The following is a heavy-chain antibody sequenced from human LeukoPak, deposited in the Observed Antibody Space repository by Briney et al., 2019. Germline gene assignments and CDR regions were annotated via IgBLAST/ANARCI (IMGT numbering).Heavy chain of an antibody. CDR2: MWYDGSNK. CDR1: GFTFSSYG. V-gene: IGHV3-33*01. J-gene: IGHJ4*02. Sequence: GGSLRLSCAASGFTFSSYGMHWVRQAPGKGLEWVAVMWYDGSNKYYADSVKGPFTISRDNSKNTLYLQMNSLRAEDTAVYYCARDRDYYFDYWGQGTLVTVSS. CDR3: ARDRDYYFDY.